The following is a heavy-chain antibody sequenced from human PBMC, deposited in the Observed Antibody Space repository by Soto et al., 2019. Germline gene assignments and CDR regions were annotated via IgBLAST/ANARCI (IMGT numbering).Heavy chain of an antibody. V-gene: IGHV3-23*01. Sequence: HPGGSLRLSCAASGFTFSSYAMSWVRQAPGKGLEWVSAISGSGGSTYYADSVKGRFTISRDNSKNTLYLQMNSLRAEDTAVYYCAKDLAQPQRRPLYYFDYWGQGTLVTVSS. CDR2: ISGSGGST. J-gene: IGHJ4*02. D-gene: IGHD2-2*01. CDR3: AKDLAQPQRRPLYYFDY. CDR1: GFTFSSYA.